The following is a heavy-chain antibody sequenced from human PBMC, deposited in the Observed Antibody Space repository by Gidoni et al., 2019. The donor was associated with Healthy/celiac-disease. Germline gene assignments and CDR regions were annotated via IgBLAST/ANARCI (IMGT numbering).Heavy chain of an antibody. CDR2: IIPIFGTA. CDR3: ARGDLVVVTAHPHVNYYYGMDV. CDR1: GGTFSSYA. V-gene: IGHV1-69*01. D-gene: IGHD2-21*02. J-gene: IGHJ6*02. Sequence: QVQLVQSGAEGKKPGSSVKVSCKASGGTFSSYAISWVRQAPGQGLEWMGGIIPIFGTANYAQKFQGRVTITADDSTSPASMELSSLRSEDTAVYYCARGDLVVVTAHPHVNYYYGMDVWGQGTTVTVSS.